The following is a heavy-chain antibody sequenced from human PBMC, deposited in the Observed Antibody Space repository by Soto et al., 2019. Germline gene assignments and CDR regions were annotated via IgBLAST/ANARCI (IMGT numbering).Heavy chain of an antibody. CDR2: VSHDGSYQ. CDR3: VKWDNAYFDS. CDR1: GFIFSYSG. D-gene: IGHD1-26*01. Sequence: LRLSCAASGFIFSYSGMHWVRQAPGKGLEWVAVVSHDGSYQNYADSVKGRFIVSRDNSKNTVDLLMNNLRVDDTAVYFCVKWDNAYFDSWGPGTLVTVSS. V-gene: IGHV3-30*03. J-gene: IGHJ4*02.